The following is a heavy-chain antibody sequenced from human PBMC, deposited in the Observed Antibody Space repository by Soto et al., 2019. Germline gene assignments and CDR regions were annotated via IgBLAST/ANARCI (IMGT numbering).Heavy chain of an antibody. CDR2: IYYSGST. V-gene: IGHV4-59*11. J-gene: IGHJ4*02. CDR1: GGSISSHY. D-gene: IGHD3-16*02. Sequence: SETLSLTCTVSGGSISSHYWSWIRQPPGKGLEWIGYIYYSGSTNYNPSLKSRVTISVDTSKNQFSLKLSSVTAADTAVYYCARGPYYECVWGSYRPFDYWGQGTLVTVSS. CDR3: ARGPYYECVWGSYRPFDY.